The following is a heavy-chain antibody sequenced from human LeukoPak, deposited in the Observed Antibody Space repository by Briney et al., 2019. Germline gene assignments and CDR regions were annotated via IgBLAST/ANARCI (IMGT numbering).Heavy chain of an antibody. V-gene: IGHV6-1*01. CDR2: TYYRSTWYN. J-gene: IGHJ5*02. D-gene: IGHD2-2*01. CDR3: ARRLTQYDCFDP. Sequence: SQTLSLTCAISGDSVSSNSVTWNWIRQSPSRGLEWLGRTYYRSTWYNDYAVSVRGRITVNPDTPKNQFSLHLNSVTPEDTAVYYCARRLTQYDCFDPWGQGILITVSS. CDR1: GDSVSSNSVT.